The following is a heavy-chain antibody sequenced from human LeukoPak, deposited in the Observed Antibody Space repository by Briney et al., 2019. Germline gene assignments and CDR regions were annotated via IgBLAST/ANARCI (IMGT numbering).Heavy chain of an antibody. J-gene: IGHJ3*02. CDR3: ARGRYCSADICAGGDAFDI. Sequence: SQTLSLTCTVSGGFISSHYWRWIRQPPGKGLEWIGYIHYNGSTNFNTSLKSRITISVDTSKNQFSLKLGSVTAADTAVCYCARGRYCSADICAGGDAFDIWGEGTRVSVSS. D-gene: IGHD2-15*01. CDR2: IHYNGST. CDR1: GGFISSHY. V-gene: IGHV4-59*11.